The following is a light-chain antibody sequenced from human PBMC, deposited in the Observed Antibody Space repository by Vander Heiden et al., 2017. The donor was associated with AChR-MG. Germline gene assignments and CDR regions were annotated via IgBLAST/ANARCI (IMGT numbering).Light chain of an antibody. CDR3: QSFDSSRVV. J-gene: IGLJ2*01. CDR2: GNI. V-gene: IGLV1-40*01. Sequence: QSVLTQPPSVSGAPGQRVTISCTGSSSNIGAGYDVYWYQHLPGTAPKLLIYGNINRPSGIPDRFSGSKSGTSASLAITGLQAEDEADYYCQSFDSSRVVFGGGTKLTVL. CDR1: SSNIGAGYD.